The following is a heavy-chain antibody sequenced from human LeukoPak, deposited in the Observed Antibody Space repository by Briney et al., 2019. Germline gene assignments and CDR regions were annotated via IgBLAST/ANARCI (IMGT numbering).Heavy chain of an antibody. CDR2: ISDSGGST. CDR1: GLTISNYA. CDR3: AKRGIMIRVVIIIGFHKEAYYFDC. D-gene: IGHD3-10*01. J-gene: IGHJ4*02. Sequence: GGSLRLSCAASGLTISNYAMSWVRQAPGKGLEWVSGISDSGGSTYYADSVKGRFIIYRDNSKNTLYLQMNSLRAEDTAVYYCAKRGIMIRVVIIIGFHKEAYYFDCWGQGTLVTVSS. V-gene: IGHV3-23*01.